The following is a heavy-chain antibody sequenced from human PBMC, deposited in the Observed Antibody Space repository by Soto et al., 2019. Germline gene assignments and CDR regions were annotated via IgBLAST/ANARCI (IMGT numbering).Heavy chain of an antibody. CDR3: ARDGRGSYYDSSGYYWAPSNFDY. V-gene: IGHV1-3*01. Sequence: ASVKVSCKASGYTFTSYAMHWVRQAPGQRLEWMGWINAGNGNTKYSQKFQGRVTITRDTSASTAYMELSSLRSEDTAVYYCARDGRGSYYDSSGYYWAPSNFDYWGRGTLVTVSS. J-gene: IGHJ4*02. D-gene: IGHD3-22*01. CDR1: GYTFTSYA. CDR2: INAGNGNT.